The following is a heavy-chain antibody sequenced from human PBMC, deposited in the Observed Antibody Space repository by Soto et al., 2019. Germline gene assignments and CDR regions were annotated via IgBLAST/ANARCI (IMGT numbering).Heavy chain of an antibody. Sequence: EVQLVESGGGLVQPGGSLRLSCTASGFTFRDSWMTWVRQAPGKGLEWVARIKADESEKKYADSVKGRFSISRDNAKKAMYLQMPSPRGEDTAVHDRVRRGSVSYSWGQGTLVTVSS. V-gene: IGHV3-7*01. CDR2: IKADESEK. D-gene: IGHD2-21*02. CDR1: GFTFRDSW. J-gene: IGHJ5*02. CDR3: VRRGSVSYS.